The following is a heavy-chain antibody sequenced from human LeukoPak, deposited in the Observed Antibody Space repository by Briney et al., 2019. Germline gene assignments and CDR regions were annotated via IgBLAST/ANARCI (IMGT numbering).Heavy chain of an antibody. V-gene: IGHV4-38-2*02. Sequence: SETLSLTCTVSGYSISSGYYWGWIRQPPGKGLEWIGSIYHSGSTYYNPPLKSRVTISVDTSKNQFSLKLSSVTAADTAVYYCARDSYPNYGGDYWGQGTLVTVSS. D-gene: IGHD4/OR15-4a*01. CDR1: GYSISSGYY. CDR2: IYHSGST. CDR3: ARDSYPNYGGDY. J-gene: IGHJ4*02.